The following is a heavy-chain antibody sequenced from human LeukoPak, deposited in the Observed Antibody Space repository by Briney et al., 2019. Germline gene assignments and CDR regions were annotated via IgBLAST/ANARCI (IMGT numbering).Heavy chain of an antibody. V-gene: IGHV1-2*06. CDR1: GYDFTGYY. CDR3: ARGPPNWGYDY. CDR2: INPHSGDT. D-gene: IGHD7-27*01. J-gene: IGHJ4*02. Sequence: ASVKVSCKASGYDFTGYYIHWVRQAPGKGLEWMGRINPHSGDTNYAQKFQGRVTMTRDTSINTAYMELSSLRSDDTAVYYCARGPPNWGYDYWGPGTLVTVSS.